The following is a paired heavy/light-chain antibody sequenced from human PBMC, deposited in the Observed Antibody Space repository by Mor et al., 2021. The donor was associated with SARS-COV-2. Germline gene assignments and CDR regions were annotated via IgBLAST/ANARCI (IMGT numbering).Heavy chain of an antibody. CDR3: VVIVGVTVDKDFDV. D-gene: IGHD1-26*01. J-gene: IGHJ3*01. Sequence: DVQVVESGGKLVQPGGSLRLSCAGSGFRFSNYWMSWARQRPGKGLEWVANINHDGSETYYVDSVKGRFTVSRDNTKNLLYVQMNRLRLEDTAVYYCVVIVGVTVDKDFDVWGRGTVVTVSS. CDR1: GFRFSNYW. CDR2: INHDGSET. V-gene: IGHV3-7*03.
Light chain of an antibody. J-gene: IGLJ2*01. Sequence: SYELTQPSSVSVSPGQTARIICSGDVLAKKYGRWLQQKPGQAPVLVIYKDSERPSGIPERFSGSSSGTTVTLTISRAHVEDEADYYCYSATDNNVIFGGGTKLNVL. CDR2: KDS. V-gene: IGLV3-27*01. CDR1: VLAKKY. CDR3: YSATDNNVI.